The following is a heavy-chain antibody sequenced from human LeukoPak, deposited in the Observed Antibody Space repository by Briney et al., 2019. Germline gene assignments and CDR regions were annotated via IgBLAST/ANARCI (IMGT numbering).Heavy chain of an antibody. V-gene: IGHV3-7*02. D-gene: IGHD2-21*01. CDR1: GFTFSRSW. J-gene: IGHJ4*02. Sequence: GGSLRLSCAASGFTFSRSWMGWVRQAPGKGLEWVANIKQDGTSKYYVDSVMGRFTISRDNAENSVYLHMNSLSAGDTAVYYCARHGDYCFDLWGPGTRATVCS. CDR2: IKQDGTSK. CDR3: ARHGDYCFDL.